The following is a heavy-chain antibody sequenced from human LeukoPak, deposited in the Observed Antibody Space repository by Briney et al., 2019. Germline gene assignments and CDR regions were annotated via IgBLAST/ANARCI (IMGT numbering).Heavy chain of an antibody. CDR2: IYYSGGT. Sequence: SETLSLTCTVSGGSISSSSYYWGWIRQPPGKGLEWIGSIYYSGGTYYNPSLKSRVTISVDTSKNQFSLKLSSVTAADTAVYYCARIFGEGGDPTLVDYWGQGTLVTVSS. J-gene: IGHJ4*02. CDR1: GGSISSSSYY. CDR3: ARIFGEGGDPTLVDY. V-gene: IGHV4-39*01. D-gene: IGHD3-10*01.